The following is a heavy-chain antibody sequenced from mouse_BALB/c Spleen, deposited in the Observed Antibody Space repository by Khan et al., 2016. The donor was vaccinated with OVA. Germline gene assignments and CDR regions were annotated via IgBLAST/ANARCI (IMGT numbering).Heavy chain of an antibody. J-gene: IGHJ3*01. V-gene: IGHV1-80*01. D-gene: IGHD2-14*01. CDR1: GYAFSNYW. CDR2: IYPGDGNT. Sequence: QVQLKQSGAELVRPWSSLKLSCKASGYAFSNYWMNWVRQGPGQGLEWIGQIYPGDGNTNYNGTFKDKVTLTADKSSSTAYMQLSSLTSEDSAVYFCARSGYDFFAYWGQGTLVTVSA. CDR3: ARSGYDFFAY.